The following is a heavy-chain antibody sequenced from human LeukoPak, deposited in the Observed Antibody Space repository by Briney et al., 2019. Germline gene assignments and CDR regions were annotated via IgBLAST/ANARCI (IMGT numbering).Heavy chain of an antibody. V-gene: IGHV4-59*01. CDR2: IYYSGST. J-gene: IGHJ5*02. Sequence: SETLSLTCTVSGGSISTYYWSWIRQPPGKGLEWIGYIYYSGSTNYNPSLKSRVTISVNTSKNQFSLKLSSVTAADTAVYYCARVFTSHNAGWFDPWGQGTLVTVSS. CDR3: ARVFTSHNAGWFDP. CDR1: GGSISTYY. D-gene: IGHD2-2*01.